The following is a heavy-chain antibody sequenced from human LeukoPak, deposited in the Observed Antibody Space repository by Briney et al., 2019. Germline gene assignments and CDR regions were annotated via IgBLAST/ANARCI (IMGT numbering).Heavy chain of an antibody. J-gene: IGHJ5*02. CDR2: MNPNSGNT. V-gene: IGHV1-8*01. CDR3: ARRSGWYGRRRNGFDP. Sequence: ASVKVSCKASGYTFTSYDINWVRQATGQGLEWMGWMNPNSGNTGYAQKFQGRVTMTRNTSISTAYMELSSLRSEDTAVYYCARRSGWYGRRRNGFDPWGQGTLVTVSS. D-gene: IGHD6-19*01. CDR1: GYTFTSYD.